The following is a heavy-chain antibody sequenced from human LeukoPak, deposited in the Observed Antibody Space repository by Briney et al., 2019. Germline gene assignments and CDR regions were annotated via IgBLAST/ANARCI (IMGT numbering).Heavy chain of an antibody. V-gene: IGHV3-30*03. CDR2: ISYDGINE. Sequence: GGSLRLSCEVSGFTFRNYGMNWVRQAPGKGLEWVAVISYDGINEYYVDSVKGRFTISRDNSKNTLYLQMNSLRAEDTAVYYCARLYYLYSSSWYDDYWGQGTLVTVSS. D-gene: IGHD6-13*01. CDR1: GFTFRNYG. CDR3: ARLYYLYSSSWYDDY. J-gene: IGHJ4*02.